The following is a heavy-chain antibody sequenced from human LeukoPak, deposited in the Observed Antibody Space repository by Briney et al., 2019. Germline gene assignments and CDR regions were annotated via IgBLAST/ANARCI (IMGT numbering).Heavy chain of an antibody. D-gene: IGHD3-22*01. CDR3: ARRVSSGSFDY. Sequence: GESLQISCKGSGYSFATKWIGWVRQMPGKGLEWMGIIYPGDSDTRYSPSFQGQVTISADKSTSTAYLQWSSLKASDTAMYYCARRVSSGSFDYWGQGTLVTVSS. V-gene: IGHV5-51*01. J-gene: IGHJ4*02. CDR2: IYPGDSDT. CDR1: GYSFATKW.